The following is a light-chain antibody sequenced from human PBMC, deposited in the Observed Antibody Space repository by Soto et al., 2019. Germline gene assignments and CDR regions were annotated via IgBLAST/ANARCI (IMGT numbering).Light chain of an antibody. V-gene: IGKV3-11*01. CDR1: QSVTTF. J-gene: IGKJ1*01. CDR3: QQYNDWPLT. Sequence: IVLTQSPATLSLSPGERATLSCRASQSVTTFLAWYQQKPGQAPRLLIYDASNRATGIPARFSGSGSGTDFTLTISSLEPEDFAVYYCQQYNDWPLTFGQGTKVEI. CDR2: DAS.